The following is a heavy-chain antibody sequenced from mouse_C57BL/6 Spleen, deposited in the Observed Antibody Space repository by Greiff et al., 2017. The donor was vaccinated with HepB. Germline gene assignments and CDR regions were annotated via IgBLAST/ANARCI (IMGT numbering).Heavy chain of an antibody. V-gene: IGHV1-64*01. CDR1: GYTFISYW. Sequence: QVQLKQSGAELVKPGASVKLSCKALGYTFISYWMHWVKKRLGQGLEWIGMFHPNSGSTNYNDKFKSKAPLTVDKSSSTAYMQLSSLTSEDSAVYYCARSRGYSSWFAYWGQGTLVTVSA. D-gene: IGHD2-12*01. CDR3: ARSRGYSSWFAY. J-gene: IGHJ3*01. CDR2: FHPNSGST.